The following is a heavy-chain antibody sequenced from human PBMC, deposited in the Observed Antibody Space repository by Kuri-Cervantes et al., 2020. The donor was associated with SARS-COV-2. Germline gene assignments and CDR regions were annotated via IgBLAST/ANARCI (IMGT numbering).Heavy chain of an antibody. D-gene: IGHD5-24*01. CDR1: GGSFSGYY. CDR3: ARRRGMATITFDI. J-gene: IGHJ3*02. Sequence: SETLSLTCAVYGGSFSGYYWSWIRQPPGKGLEWIGEINHSGSTNYNPSLKSRVTISVDTSKNQFSLKLSSVTAADTAVYYCARRRGMATITFDIWGRGTMVTVSS. V-gene: IGHV4-34*01. CDR2: INHSGST.